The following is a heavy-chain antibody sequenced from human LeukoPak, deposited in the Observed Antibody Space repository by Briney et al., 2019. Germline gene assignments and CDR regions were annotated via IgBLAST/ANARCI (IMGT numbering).Heavy chain of an antibody. D-gene: IGHD1-26*01. V-gene: IGHV1-2*02. CDR3: ASFSGSYVFGFDP. CDR1: GYTFTGYY. CDR2: INPNSGGT. J-gene: IGHJ5*02. Sequence: ASVKVSCKASGYTFTGYYMHWVRQAPGQGLEWMGWINPNSGGTNYAQKFQGRVTMTRDTSISTAYMELSRLRSDDTAVYYCASFSGSYVFGFDPWGQGTLVTVSS.